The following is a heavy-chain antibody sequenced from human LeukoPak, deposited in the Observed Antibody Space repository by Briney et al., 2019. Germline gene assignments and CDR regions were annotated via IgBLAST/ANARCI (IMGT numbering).Heavy chain of an antibody. CDR3: ARDVGYCSSTSCSRGDY. Sequence: ASVKVSCKASGYTFTNYGISWVRQAPGQGLEWMGRISAYNGNTDYAQKLQGRVTMTTDTSTTTAYMELRSLRSDDTAVYYCARDVGYCSSTSCSRGDYWGQGTLVIVSS. J-gene: IGHJ4*02. CDR1: GYTFTNYG. CDR2: ISAYNGNT. D-gene: IGHD2-2*01. V-gene: IGHV1-18*01.